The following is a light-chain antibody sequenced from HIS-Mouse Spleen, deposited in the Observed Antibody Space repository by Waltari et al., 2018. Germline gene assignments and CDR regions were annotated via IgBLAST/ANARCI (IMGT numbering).Light chain of an antibody. CDR3: QQRSNWPIT. V-gene: IGKV3-11*01. CDR2: DAS. Sequence: EIVLTQSPATLSLSPGERAILSCRASQSVSSYLAWYQQKPGQAPRLLIYDASNRVTGIPARFSGSGSGTDFTLTISSLEPEDFAVYYCQQRSNWPITFGQGTRLEIK. CDR1: QSVSSY. J-gene: IGKJ5*01.